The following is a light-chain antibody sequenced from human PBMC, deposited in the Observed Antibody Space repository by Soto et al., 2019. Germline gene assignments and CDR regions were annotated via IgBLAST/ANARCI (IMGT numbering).Light chain of an antibody. CDR2: DVS. J-gene: IGLJ1*01. Sequence: QSVVAQPAPLSGSSGQSITISLTGNRSDFGGYNYVSWYQQHPGKAPKLMIYDVSNRPSGVSNRFSGSKSGNTASLTISGLQAEDEADYYCSSYTSSSTPCVFGTGTKVTVL. V-gene: IGLV2-14*01. CDR3: SSYTSSSTPCV. CDR1: RSDFGGYNY.